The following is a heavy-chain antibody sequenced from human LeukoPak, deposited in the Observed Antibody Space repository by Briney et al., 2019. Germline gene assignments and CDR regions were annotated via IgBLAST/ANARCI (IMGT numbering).Heavy chain of an antibody. V-gene: IGHV3-30*03. J-gene: IGHJ4*02. CDR2: ISYDGSNK. CDR1: GFTFSSYG. D-gene: IGHD2-15*01. CDR3: ARDRVFRGGHGLLDY. Sequence: GKSLRLSCAASGFTFSSYGMHWVRQAPGKGLEWVTIISYDGSNKYYADSVKGRFTISRDNAKNSLYLQMNTLRAEDTAVYYCARDRVFRGGHGLLDYWGQGTLVTVSS.